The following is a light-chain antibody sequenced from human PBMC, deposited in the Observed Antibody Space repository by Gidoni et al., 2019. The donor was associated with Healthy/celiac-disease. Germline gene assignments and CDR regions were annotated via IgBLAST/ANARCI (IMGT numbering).Light chain of an antibody. V-gene: IGKV3-20*01. Sequence: EIVLTQSPVTLSLSPGERATLSCRASQSVSSSYLSWYQQKPGQAPRLLIYGASSRATGLPDRFSGSGSGTDFTLNISRLEPEDVAVYYCQQDGRSPPVTFGGGTKVEIK. CDR2: GAS. CDR1: QSVSSSY. J-gene: IGKJ4*01. CDR3: QQDGRSPPVT.